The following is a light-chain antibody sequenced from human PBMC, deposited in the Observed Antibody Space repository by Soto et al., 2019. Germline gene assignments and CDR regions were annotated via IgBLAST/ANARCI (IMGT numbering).Light chain of an antibody. CDR1: QSVSSY. CDR2: VAS. J-gene: IGKJ3*01. V-gene: IGKV3-11*01. Sequence: EIVLTQSPATLSLSPGERATLSCRASQSVSSYLAWYQQKPGQAPRLLIYVASNRATGIPARFSGSGSGTDFTLTISSLEPEDFAGYYCHHRSNWPGGFTFGPGTKVDIK. CDR3: HHRSNWPGGFT.